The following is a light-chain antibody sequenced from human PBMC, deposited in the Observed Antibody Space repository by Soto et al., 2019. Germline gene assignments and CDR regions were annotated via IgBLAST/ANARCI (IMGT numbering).Light chain of an antibody. CDR3: SSYSGTNNLLI. J-gene: IGLJ2*01. CDR2: EVS. V-gene: IGLV2-8*01. Sequence: QSVLTQPPSASGCPGQSVTISCTGTSNDVGNYNYVSWYQQHPGKAPKVLISEVSKRPSGVPDRFSGSKSGNMASLTVSGLQAEDEADYYCSSYSGTNNLLIFGGGTQLTVL. CDR1: SNDVGNYNY.